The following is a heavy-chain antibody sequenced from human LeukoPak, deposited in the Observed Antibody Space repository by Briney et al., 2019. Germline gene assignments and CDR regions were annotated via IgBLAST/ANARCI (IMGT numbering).Heavy chain of an antibody. V-gene: IGHV3-30*02. D-gene: IGHD1-26*01. CDR1: GFTFSSYG. CDR3: AKDGRSGSYLTGFDY. Sequence: PGGSLRLSCVASGFTFSSYGIHWVRQAPGKGLEWVAVIWYDGSNKYYADSVKGRFTISRDNSKNTLYLQMNSLRAEDTAVYYCAKDGRSGSYLTGFDYWGQGALVTVSS. CDR2: IWYDGSNK. J-gene: IGHJ4*02.